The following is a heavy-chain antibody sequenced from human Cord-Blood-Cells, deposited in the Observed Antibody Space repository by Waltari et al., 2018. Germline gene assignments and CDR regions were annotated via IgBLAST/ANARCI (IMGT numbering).Heavy chain of an antibody. V-gene: IGHV1-2*04. CDR1: GYHYTGYY. J-gene: IGHJ3*02. CDR2: INPNSGGT. Sequence: QVQLVQSGAEVKQPGASVTVSCKASGYHYTGYYLHWVRQAPGQGLEGMGWINPNSGGTNYAQKFQGWVTMTRDTSISTAYMELSRLRSDDTAVYYCARGDAFDIWGQGTMVTVSS. CDR3: ARGDAFDI.